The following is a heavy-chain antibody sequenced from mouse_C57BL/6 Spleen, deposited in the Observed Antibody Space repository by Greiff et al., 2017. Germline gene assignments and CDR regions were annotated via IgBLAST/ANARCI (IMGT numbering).Heavy chain of an antibody. J-gene: IGHJ2*01. Sequence: QVTLKVSGPGILQPSQTLSLSCSFSGFSLGTFGMGVGWIRQPSGQGLEWLAHIWWDDDKYYNPALKSRLIISKDTSKNQIFLKIANVETADTATDYCARLHYGSSSYYFCCWGQSTTLTVSS. CDR1: GFSLGTFGMG. D-gene: IGHD1-1*01. CDR2: IWWDDDK. V-gene: IGHV8-8*01. CDR3: ARLHYGSSSYYFCC.